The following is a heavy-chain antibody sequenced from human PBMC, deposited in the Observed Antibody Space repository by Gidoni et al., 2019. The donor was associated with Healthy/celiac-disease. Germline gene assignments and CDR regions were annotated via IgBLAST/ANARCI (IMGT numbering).Heavy chain of an antibody. CDR2: ISGSGGST. J-gene: IGHJ4*02. CDR3: AKDRASGYDLPIDLFDY. V-gene: IGHV3-23*01. CDR1: GFTFSSYA. Sequence: EVQLLESGGGLVQPGGSLRPYCAASGFTFSSYAMRWVRQAPGKGLEWVSAISGSGGSTYYADSVKGRFTISRDNAKNTLYLQMNSLRAEDTDVYYWAKDRASGYDLPIDLFDYWGQGTLVTVSA. D-gene: IGHD5-12*01.